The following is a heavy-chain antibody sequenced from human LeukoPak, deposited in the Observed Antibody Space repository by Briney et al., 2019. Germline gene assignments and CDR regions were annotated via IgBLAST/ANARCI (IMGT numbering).Heavy chain of an antibody. V-gene: IGHV3-15*01. D-gene: IGHD6-19*01. Sequence: GGSLRLSCAASGFTFSSYAMSWVRQAPGKGLEWVGRIKSITDGGTTDYAAPVKGRFTISRDDSKNTLYLQMNSLKTEDTAVYYCTTGRSSSGWDYYYYMDVWGKGTTVTVSS. CDR2: IKSITDGGTT. J-gene: IGHJ6*03. CDR3: TTGRSSSGWDYYYYMDV. CDR1: GFTFSSYA.